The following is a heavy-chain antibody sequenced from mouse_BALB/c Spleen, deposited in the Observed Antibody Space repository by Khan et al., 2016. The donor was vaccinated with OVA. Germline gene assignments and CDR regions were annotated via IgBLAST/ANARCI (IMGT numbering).Heavy chain of an antibody. CDR2: INPDSSTI. CDR1: GLDFSRSW. Sequence: EVKLLESGGGLVQPGGSLKFSCAASGLDFSRSWMSWVRQAPGKGLEWIGEINPDSSTIIYTPSLKDKFIISRDNAKNTLYLQMSKVRSEDTALYYCARGGHYYGYAFWGQGITLTVS. V-gene: IGHV4-1*02. J-gene: IGHJ2*01. D-gene: IGHD1-2*01. CDR3: ARGGHYYGYAF.